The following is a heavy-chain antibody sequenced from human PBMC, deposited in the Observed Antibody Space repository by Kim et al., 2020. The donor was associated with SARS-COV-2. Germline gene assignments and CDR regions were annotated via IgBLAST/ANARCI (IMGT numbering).Heavy chain of an antibody. D-gene: IGHD3-10*01. CDR2: IFPTFGTT. V-gene: IGHV1-69*13. CDR3: AGRGSGSSDSDPGHHSFDY. CDR1: GDTFSRFD. J-gene: IGHJ4*02. Sequence: SVKVSCKASGDTFSRFDVNWVRQAPGHGLEWVGRIFPTFGTTHYTHHLQGSVTITADEWTSTAYLELTRLTFDDTAIYYCAGRGSGSSDSDPGHHSFDYWGQGTLVTVSS.